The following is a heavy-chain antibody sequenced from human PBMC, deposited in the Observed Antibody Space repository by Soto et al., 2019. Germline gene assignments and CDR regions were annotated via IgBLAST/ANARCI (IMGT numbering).Heavy chain of an antibody. CDR2: ISSSSSTI. Sequence: EVQLVESGGGLVQPGGSLRLSCAASGFTFSSYSMNWVRQAPGKGLEWVSYISSSSSTIYYADSVKGRFTISRDNAKNSLYLQMTSLRDEDTAVYYCAREAGPYNWFDPGGQGTLVTVSS. V-gene: IGHV3-48*02. CDR1: GFTFSSYS. CDR3: AREAGPYNWFDP. J-gene: IGHJ5*02.